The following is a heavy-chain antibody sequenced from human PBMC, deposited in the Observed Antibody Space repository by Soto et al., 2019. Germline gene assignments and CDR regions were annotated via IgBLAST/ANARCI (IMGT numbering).Heavy chain of an antibody. D-gene: IGHD1-1*01. Sequence: QVQLQESGPGLVKPSQTLSLTCNVSGGSITSGGHHWSWIRQHPGKGLEWIGYIFYSGRTYYNPSLKSRVTIVDMSMNQFSLKLSSVPAADTAVYFFARTLTMTTGGWFDSWGQGTLVTVSS. V-gene: IGHV4-31*03. CDR2: IFYSGRT. CDR3: ARTLTMTTGGWFDS. CDR1: GGSITSGGHH. J-gene: IGHJ5*01.